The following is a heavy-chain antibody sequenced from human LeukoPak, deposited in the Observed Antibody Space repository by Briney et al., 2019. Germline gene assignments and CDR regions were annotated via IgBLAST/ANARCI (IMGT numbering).Heavy chain of an antibody. J-gene: IGHJ2*01. CDR1: GGSISSYY. CDR2: IYTSGST. D-gene: IGHD3-3*01. V-gene: IGHV4-4*09. Sequence: SETLSLTCTVSGGSISSYYWSWIRQPPGKGLEWIGYIYTSGSTNYNPSLKSRVTISVDTSKNQFSLKLSSVTAADTAVYYCASGGYDFWSGYVSNWYFDLWGRGTLVTVSS. CDR3: ASGGYDFWSGYVSNWYFDL.